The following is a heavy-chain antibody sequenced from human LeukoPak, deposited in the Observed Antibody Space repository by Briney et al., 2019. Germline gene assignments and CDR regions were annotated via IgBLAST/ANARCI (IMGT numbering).Heavy chain of an antibody. V-gene: IGHV4-34*01. CDR2: INHRGST. D-gene: IGHD4-17*01. J-gene: IGHJ4*02. CDR1: GGSFSGYY. Sequence: SETLSLTCAVYGGSFSGYYWSWIRQPPGKGLEWIGEINHRGSTNYNPSLKSRVTISVDTSKNQFSLKLSSVTAADTAVYYCASSPDYGDPKGYWGQGTLVTVSS. CDR3: ASSPDYGDPKGY.